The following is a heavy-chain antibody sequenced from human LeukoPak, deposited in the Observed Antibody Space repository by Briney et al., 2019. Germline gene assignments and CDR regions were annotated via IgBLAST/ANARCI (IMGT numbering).Heavy chain of an antibody. CDR2: IRYDGSNK. D-gene: IGHD5-18*01. V-gene: IGHV3-30*02. J-gene: IGHJ4*02. CDR1: GFTFSSYG. CDR3: AKERDTAMVTIDY. Sequence: PRGSLRLSCAASGFTFSSYGMHWVRQAPGKGLEWVAFIRYDGSNKYYADSVKGRFTISRDNSKNTLYLQMNSLRAEDTAVYYCAKERDTAMVTIDYWGQGTLVTVSS.